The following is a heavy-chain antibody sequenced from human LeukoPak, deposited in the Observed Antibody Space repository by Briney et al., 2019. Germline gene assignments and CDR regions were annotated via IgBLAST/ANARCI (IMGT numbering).Heavy chain of an antibody. D-gene: IGHD5-18*01. CDR1: GYTLTELS. CDR3: ATGLNVDTAMVTSPFDY. J-gene: IGHJ4*02. CDR2: FDPEDGET. Sequence: ASVKVSCKVSGYTLTELSMHWVRQAPGKGLEWMGGFDPEDGETIYAQKFQGRDTMTEDTSTDTAYMELSSLRSEDTAVYYCATGLNVDTAMVTSPFDYWGQGTLVTVSS. V-gene: IGHV1-24*01.